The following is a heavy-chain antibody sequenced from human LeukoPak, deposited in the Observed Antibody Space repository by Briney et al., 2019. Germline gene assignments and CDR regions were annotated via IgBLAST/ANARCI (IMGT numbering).Heavy chain of an antibody. V-gene: IGHV3-23*01. CDR1: GFTFSSYA. CDR3: ARGGSLLRNAFDI. J-gene: IGHJ3*02. D-gene: IGHD2-15*01. CDR2: ISGSGGST. Sequence: GGSLRLSCAASGFTFSSYAMSWVRQAPGKGLEWVSAISGSGGSTYYADSVKGRFTIPRDNSKNTLYLQMNSLRAEDTAVYYCARGGSLLRNAFDIWGQGTMVTVSS.